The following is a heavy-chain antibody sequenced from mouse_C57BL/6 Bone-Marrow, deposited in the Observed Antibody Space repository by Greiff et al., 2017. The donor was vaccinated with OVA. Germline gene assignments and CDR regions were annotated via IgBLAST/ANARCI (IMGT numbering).Heavy chain of an antibody. J-gene: IGHJ4*01. CDR1: GYSFTGYY. CDR2: INPSTGGT. V-gene: IGHV1-43*01. D-gene: IGHD4-1*01. Sequence: VQLQQSGPELVKPGASVKISCKASGYSFTGYYMHWVKQSSEKSLEWIGEINPSTGGTSYNQKFKGKATLTVDKSSSTAYMQLKSLTSEDSAVYYCARWDVGAMDYWGQGTSVTVSS. CDR3: ARWDVGAMDY.